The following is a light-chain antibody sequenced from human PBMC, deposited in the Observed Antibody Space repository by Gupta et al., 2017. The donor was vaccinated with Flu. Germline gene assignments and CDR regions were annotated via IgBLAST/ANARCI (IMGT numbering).Light chain of an antibody. CDR2: WRS. V-gene: IGKV4-1*01. CDR1: SNNKHY. CDR3: QQQYCPPFT. J-gene: IGKJ2*01. Sequence: SNNKHYLALYQQKPGQPPKLLIYWRSTRESGVPDRFSGSGSGTSFALSINSRQPEDVAVYYCQQQYCPPFTFGQGTKVDIK.